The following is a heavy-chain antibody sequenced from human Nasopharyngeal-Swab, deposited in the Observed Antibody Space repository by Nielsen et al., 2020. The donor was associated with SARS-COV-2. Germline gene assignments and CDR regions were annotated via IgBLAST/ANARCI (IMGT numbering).Heavy chain of an antibody. D-gene: IGHD6-13*01. CDR3: AGQQHLAGY. V-gene: IGHV4-4*02. Sequence: SETLPLTSAVSGGPTSSSNRWSSVRQPPGKGLEWIGEIYHSGSTNYNPSPKSRVTISVDKSKNQFSLKLSSVTAADTAVYYCAGQQHLAGYWGQGTLVTVSS. CDR1: GGPTSSSNR. CDR2: IYHSGST. J-gene: IGHJ4*02.